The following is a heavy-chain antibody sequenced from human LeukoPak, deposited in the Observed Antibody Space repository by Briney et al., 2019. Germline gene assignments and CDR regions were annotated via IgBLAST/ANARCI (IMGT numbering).Heavy chain of an antibody. J-gene: IGHJ4*02. V-gene: IGHV1-18*01. CDR1: GYTFSSDG. CDR2: ISSYNGNT. Sequence: ASVKVSCKASGYTFSSDGISWVRQAPGQGLEWMGWISSYNGNTKYAEKLQGRVTMTTDTSTSTAYMELRSLRSDDTAVYYCARTYYYYDSSGYLDYWGQGTLVTVSS. CDR3: ARTYYYYDSSGYLDY. D-gene: IGHD3-22*01.